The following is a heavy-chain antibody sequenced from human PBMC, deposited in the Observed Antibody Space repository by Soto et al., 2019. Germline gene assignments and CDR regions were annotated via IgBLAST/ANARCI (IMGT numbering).Heavy chain of an antibody. CDR3: ARDCSGGSCYESGDY. V-gene: IGHV3-30*03. CDR1: GFTFSSYG. Sequence: QVQLVESGGGVVQPGRSLRLSCAASGFTFSSYGMHWVRQAPGKGLEWVAVISYDGSNKYYADSVKGRFTISRDNSKNTLYLQMNSLRAEDTAVYYCARDCSGGSCYESGDYWGQGTLVTVSS. J-gene: IGHJ4*02. CDR2: ISYDGSNK. D-gene: IGHD2-15*01.